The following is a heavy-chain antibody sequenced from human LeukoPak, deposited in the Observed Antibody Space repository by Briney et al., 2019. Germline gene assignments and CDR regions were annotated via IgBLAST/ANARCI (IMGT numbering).Heavy chain of an antibody. Sequence: SETLSLTCAVYGGSFSGYYWSWIRQPPGKGLEWIGEINHSGSTNYNPSLKSRVTISVDTSKNQFSLKLSSVTAADTAVYYCATSPPGELLLRYFDYWGQGTLVTVSS. V-gene: IGHV4-34*01. D-gene: IGHD1-26*01. CDR2: INHSGST. J-gene: IGHJ4*02. CDR1: GGSFSGYY. CDR3: ATSPPGELLLRYFDY.